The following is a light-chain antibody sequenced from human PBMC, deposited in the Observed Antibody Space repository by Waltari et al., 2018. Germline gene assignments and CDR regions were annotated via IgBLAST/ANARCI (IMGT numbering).Light chain of an antibody. CDR2: GAS. CDR1: QSVSSSY. Sequence: IVLTQSPGTLSLSPGERATLSCRASQSVSSSYLAWYQQKPGQAPRLLIYGASSRATGIPDSFSGSGSGTDFTLTISRLEPEDFAVYYCQQYGSSPRITFGQGTRLEIK. CDR3: QQYGSSPRIT. V-gene: IGKV3-20*01. J-gene: IGKJ5*01.